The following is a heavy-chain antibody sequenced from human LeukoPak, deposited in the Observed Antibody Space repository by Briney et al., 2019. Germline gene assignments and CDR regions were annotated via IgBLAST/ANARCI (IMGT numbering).Heavy chain of an antibody. CDR1: GYTFTSYA. J-gene: IGHJ4*02. D-gene: IGHD6-13*01. CDR2: INTNTGNP. CDR3: ARDSSSWMGYYFDY. Sequence: ASVKVSCKASGYTFTSYAMNWVRQAPGQGLEWMGWINTNTGNPTYAQGFTGRSVFSLDTSVSTAYLQISSLKAEDTAVYYCARDSSSWMGYYFDYWGQGTLVTVSS. V-gene: IGHV7-4-1*02.